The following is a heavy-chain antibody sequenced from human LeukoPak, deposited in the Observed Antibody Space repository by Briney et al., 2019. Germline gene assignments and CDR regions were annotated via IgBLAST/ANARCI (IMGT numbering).Heavy chain of an antibody. CDR2: ISSSGSTI. V-gene: IGHV3-11*04. CDR1: GFTFSNAW. Sequence: PGGPLRLSCAASGFTFSNAWMSWVRQAPGKGLEWVSYISSSGSTIYYADSVKGRFTISRDNAKNSLYLQMNSLRAEDTAVYYCARDRGEGLIDYWGQGTLVTVSS. CDR3: ARDRGEGLIDY. D-gene: IGHD3-10*01. J-gene: IGHJ4*02.